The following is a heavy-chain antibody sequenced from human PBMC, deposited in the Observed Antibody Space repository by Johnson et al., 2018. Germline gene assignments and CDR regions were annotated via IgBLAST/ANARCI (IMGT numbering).Heavy chain of an antibody. CDR3: AKARMVAAPIATDY. D-gene: IGHD6-13*01. Sequence: VQLVESGGGLVQPGGSLRLSCAASGFTFNNYAVSWVRQSPGKGLEWVSTIGGGSADIYYAGSVKGRFTISRDNSKNTLYLQMNSLKAEDTGGYYCAKARMVAAPIATDYWGQGTLVTVSS. CDR1: GFTFNNYA. V-gene: IGHV3-23*04. J-gene: IGHJ4*02. CDR2: IGGGSADI.